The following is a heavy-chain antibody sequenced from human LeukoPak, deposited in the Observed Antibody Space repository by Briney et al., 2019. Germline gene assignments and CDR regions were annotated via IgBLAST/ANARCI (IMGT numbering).Heavy chain of an antibody. Sequence: GGSLRLSCAASGFTFSSYAMSWVRKSPGKGLEWASVISGSGGTTYYADSVKGRFTISRDNSKNTLYLQMNSLRAEDSAVYYCAKDNQYSADWGQGTLVTVSS. CDR1: GFTFSSYA. CDR3: AKDNQYSAD. V-gene: IGHV3-23*01. D-gene: IGHD2-21*01. J-gene: IGHJ4*02. CDR2: ISGSGGTT.